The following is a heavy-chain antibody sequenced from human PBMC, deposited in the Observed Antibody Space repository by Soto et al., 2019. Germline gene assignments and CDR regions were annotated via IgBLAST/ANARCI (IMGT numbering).Heavy chain of an antibody. V-gene: IGHV4-4*02. CDR3: AKQRTVTGTTPSYCGVDV. CDR1: GGSISSTNW. J-gene: IGHJ6*02. D-gene: IGHD1-7*01. Sequence: ASETLSLTCAVSGGSISSTNWWRWVRPPPGKGLEWIGEIYHSGSANYTPSLKSRVTISVDKSKNQFSLKLSSVTPEDAAVYYCAKQRTVTGTTPSYCGVDVWGQGTTVTVSS. CDR2: IYHSGSA.